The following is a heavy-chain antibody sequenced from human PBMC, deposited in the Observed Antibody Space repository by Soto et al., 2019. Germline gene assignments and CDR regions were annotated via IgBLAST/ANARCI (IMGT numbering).Heavy chain of an antibody. CDR3: ASTNYNPSLKSRVTISVDTSKNQFSLKLSSVTAADTAVYYCARRSYCSGGSCYPEYFNHYWYFDL. D-gene: IGHD3-10*01. CDR2: INAGNGNT. Sequence: GASVKVSCKASGYTFTSYAMHWVRQAPGQRLEWMGWINAGNGNTKYSQKFQGRVTITRDTSASTAYMELSSLRSEDTAVYYSASTNYNPSLKSRVTISVDTSKNQFSLKLSSVTAADTAVYYCARRSYCSGGSCYPEYFNHYWYFDLWGRGTLVTVSS. V-gene: IGHV1-3*01. J-gene: IGHJ2*01. CDR1: GYTFTSYA.